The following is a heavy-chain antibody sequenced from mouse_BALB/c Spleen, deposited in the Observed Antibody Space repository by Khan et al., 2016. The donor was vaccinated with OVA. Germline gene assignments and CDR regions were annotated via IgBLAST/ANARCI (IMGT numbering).Heavy chain of an antibody. CDR1: GYSITSDYA. J-gene: IGHJ4*01. CDR3: ARSLYYSYGYALDY. CDR2: ISSTGST. Sequence: EVKLLESGPGLVKPSQSLSLTCTVTGYSITSDYAWNWIRQFPGNTLEWVGYISSTGSTSSNPSLKSRISITRDTSKNQFFLQLRSVTSEDTATYYCARSLYYSYGYALDYGGRGTSVTVSS. V-gene: IGHV3-2*02. D-gene: IGHD2-12*01.